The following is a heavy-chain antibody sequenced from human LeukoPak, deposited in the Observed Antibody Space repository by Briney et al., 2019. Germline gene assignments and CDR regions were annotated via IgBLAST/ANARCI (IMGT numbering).Heavy chain of an antibody. CDR1: GGSISSYY. V-gene: IGHV4-59*01. CDR3: ARRGIGWLQHFDY. J-gene: IGHJ4*02. D-gene: IGHD5-24*01. CDR2: IYYSGST. Sequence: SETLSLTCTVSGGSISSYYWSWIRQPPGKGLEWIGYIYYSGSTNYNPSLKSRVTISVDTSKNQFSLKLSSVTAADTAVYYCARRGIGWLQHFDYWGQGTLVTVSS.